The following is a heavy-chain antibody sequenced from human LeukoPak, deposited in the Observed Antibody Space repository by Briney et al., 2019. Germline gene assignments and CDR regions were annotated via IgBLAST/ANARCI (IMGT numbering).Heavy chain of an antibody. CDR1: GGSISSGDYY. V-gene: IGHV4-30-4*01. J-gene: IGHJ5*02. D-gene: IGHD2-21*02. CDR3: ARDVPRDCGGDCHNWFDP. Sequence: PSQTLSLTCTVSGGSISSGDYYWSWIRQPPGKGLEWIGYIYYSGSTYYNPSLKSRVTISVDTSKNQFSLKLSSVTAADTAVYYCARDVPRDCGGDCHNWFDPWGQGTLVTVSS. CDR2: IYYSGST.